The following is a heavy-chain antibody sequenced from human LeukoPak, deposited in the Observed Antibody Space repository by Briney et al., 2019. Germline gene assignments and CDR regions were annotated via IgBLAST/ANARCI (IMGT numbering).Heavy chain of an antibody. V-gene: IGHV4-59*12. CDR2: IYYSGST. Sequence: PSETLSLTCTVSGDSISTYYWSWIRQPPGKGLEWIGYIYYSGSTNYNPSLQSRVTISVDTSRNQFSLKLSSVTAADTAVYYCARLGQYYYYGMDVWGQGTTVTVSS. CDR3: ARLGQYYYYGMDV. CDR1: GDSISTYY. J-gene: IGHJ6*02.